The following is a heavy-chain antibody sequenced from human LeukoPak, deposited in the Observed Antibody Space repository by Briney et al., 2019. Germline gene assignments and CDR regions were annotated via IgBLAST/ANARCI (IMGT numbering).Heavy chain of an antibody. CDR2: IIPILGIA. V-gene: IGHV1-69*04. CDR1: VGTFSIYA. D-gene: IGHD1-26*01. Sequence: GASVKVSCKASVGTFSIYAISWVRQAPGQGLEWVGRIIPILGIANYAQKFQGRVTITADKSTSTAYMELSSLRSEDTAVYYCARLVGDADGVPDYYGMDVWGQGTTVTVSS. CDR3: ARLVGDADGVPDYYGMDV. J-gene: IGHJ6*02.